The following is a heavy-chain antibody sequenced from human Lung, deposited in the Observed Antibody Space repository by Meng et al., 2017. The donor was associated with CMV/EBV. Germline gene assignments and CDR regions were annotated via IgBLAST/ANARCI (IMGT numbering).Heavy chain of an antibody. CDR1: GFTFRNFG. Sequence: SCAASGFTFRNFGMHWVRQAPGKGLEWVAVIWYDGSSKYYADSVKGRFTISRDNSKNTLFLLMNSLRAEDTAVYYCAKEDPNTVSFEYGGQGTXVTVSS. CDR3: AKEDPNTVSFEY. CDR2: IWYDGSSK. J-gene: IGHJ4*02. V-gene: IGHV3-33*06. D-gene: IGHD4-11*01.